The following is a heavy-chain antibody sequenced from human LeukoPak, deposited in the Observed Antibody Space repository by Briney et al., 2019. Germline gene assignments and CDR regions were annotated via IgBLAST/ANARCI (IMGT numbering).Heavy chain of an antibody. D-gene: IGHD3-16*02. Sequence: PGGSLRLSCAASGFTLSNYWMHWVRQAPGKGLEWVSAISGSGGSTYYADSVKGRFTISRDNSKNTLYLQMNSLRAEDTAVYYCAKPYYDYVWGSYRQPFDYGGQGTLVTVSS. CDR2: ISGSGGST. V-gene: IGHV3-23*01. J-gene: IGHJ4*02. CDR1: GFTLSNYW. CDR3: AKPYYDYVWGSYRQPFDY.